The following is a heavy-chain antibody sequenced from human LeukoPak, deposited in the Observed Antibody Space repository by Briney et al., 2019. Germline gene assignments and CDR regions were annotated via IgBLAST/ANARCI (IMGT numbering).Heavy chain of an antibody. CDR2: INGDGSTT. D-gene: IGHD3-22*01. V-gene: IGHV3-74*01. CDR1: GFAFNKYW. J-gene: IGHJ4*02. CDR3: ATGNYYDSRGYYTFGH. Sequence: GGSLRLSCAASGFAFNKYWMHWVRQATGKGLVWVSRINGDGSTTSYADSVKGGFTISRDNAKNTLYLQMSSLRAEDTAVYYCATGNYYDSRGYYTFGHWGQGTLVTVSS.